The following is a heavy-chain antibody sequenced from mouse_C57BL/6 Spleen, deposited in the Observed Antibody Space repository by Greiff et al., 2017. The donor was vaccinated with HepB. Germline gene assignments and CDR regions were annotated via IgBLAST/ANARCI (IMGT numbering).Heavy chain of an antibody. V-gene: IGHV1-59*01. CDR2: IDPSDSYT. Sequence: QVQLQQPGAELVRPGTSVKLSCKASGYTFTSYWMHWVKQRPGQGLEWIGVIDPSDSYTNYNQKFKGKATLTVDTSSSTAYMQLSSLTSEDSAVYYCARPWGGIYGNEDYFDYWGQGTTLTVSS. D-gene: IGHD2-1*01. CDR1: GYTFTSYW. CDR3: ARPWGGIYGNEDYFDY. J-gene: IGHJ2*01.